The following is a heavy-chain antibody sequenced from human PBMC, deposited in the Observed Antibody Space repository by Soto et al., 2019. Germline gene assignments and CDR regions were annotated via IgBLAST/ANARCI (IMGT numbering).Heavy chain of an antibody. CDR1: GFSVRDYD. CDR3: VARQHPRVPDY. V-gene: IGHV3-53*03. CDR2: LLGGGKI. J-gene: IGHJ4*02. D-gene: IGHD3-3*01. Sequence: GGSLRLSCAASGFSVRDYDVSWIRQRPGKGLEWLSVLLGGGKIYSADSARGRFSIPRDTSKNTLYLQIDRLTVEDTAVFYCVARQHPRVPDYWGQGTLVTVSS.